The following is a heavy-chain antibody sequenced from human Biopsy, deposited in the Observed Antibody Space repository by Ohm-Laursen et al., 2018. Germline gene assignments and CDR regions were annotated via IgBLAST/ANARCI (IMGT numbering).Heavy chain of an antibody. D-gene: IGHD3-3*01. V-gene: IGHV3-23*01. CDR1: GFTYTTFA. CDR3: AKGGSITIFGVVINSCFDP. J-gene: IGHJ5*02. Sequence: SLRLSCSASGFTYTTFAMSWVRQAPGKGPEWVSTISANGATSYYADSVKGRFTISRDNSKNTLYLQMNSVRADDTAIYYCAKGGSITIFGVVINSCFDPWGQGTRVTVSS. CDR2: ISANGATS.